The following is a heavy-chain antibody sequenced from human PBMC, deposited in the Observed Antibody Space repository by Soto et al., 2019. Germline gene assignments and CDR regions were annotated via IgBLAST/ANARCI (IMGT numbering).Heavy chain of an antibody. V-gene: IGHV4-59*01. CDR3: ARNSGTTVYFDY. J-gene: IGHJ4*02. CDR1: GGSISSYY. CDR2: IYYSGST. D-gene: IGHD1-1*01. Sequence: PSETLSLTCTVSGGSISSYYWSWIRQPPGKGLEWIGYIYYSGSTNYNPSLKSRVTISVDTSKNQFSLKLSSVTAADTAVYYCARNSGTTVYFDYWGQGTLVTVSS.